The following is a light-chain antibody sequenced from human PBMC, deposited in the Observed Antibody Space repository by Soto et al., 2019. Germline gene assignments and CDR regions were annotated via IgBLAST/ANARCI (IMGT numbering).Light chain of an antibody. J-gene: IGKJ2*01. Sequence: DIQMTQSPSTLSASVGDRVTITCRASQSISSWLAWYQQKPGKAPKLLIYKASSLDSGVPSRFSGSGSGTGFTLTISSLQPNDFATYYCQQYYSYPYTFGQGTKLEIK. CDR2: KAS. CDR3: QQYYSYPYT. V-gene: IGKV1-5*03. CDR1: QSISSW.